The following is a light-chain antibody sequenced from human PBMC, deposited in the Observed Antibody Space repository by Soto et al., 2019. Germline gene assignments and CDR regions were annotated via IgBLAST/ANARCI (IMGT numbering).Light chain of an antibody. V-gene: IGKV1-12*01. CDR3: QQANSFPLT. Sequence: DIQMTQSPSSVSASVGDRVSITCRASQGISNWLAWYQQKPGRAPKLLIYTGSSLQSGVPSRFSGAGAGTDFTLTISSLQPEDVATYYCQQANSFPLTFGGGTKVEIK. J-gene: IGKJ4*01. CDR2: TGS. CDR1: QGISNW.